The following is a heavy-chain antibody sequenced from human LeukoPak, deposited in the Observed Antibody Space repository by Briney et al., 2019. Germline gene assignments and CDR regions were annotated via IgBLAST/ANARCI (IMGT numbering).Heavy chain of an antibody. V-gene: IGHV4-4*02. CDR3: ARDYLLGYCSGGSCSERDY. J-gene: IGHJ4*02. CDR1: GGSISSSNW. D-gene: IGHD2-15*01. Sequence: SETLSLTCAVSGGSISSSNWWSWVRQPPGKGLEWIGEIYHSGSTNYNPSLKSRVTISVDTSKNQFSLKLSSVTAADTAVYYCARDYLLGYCSGGSCSERDYWGQGTLVTVSS. CDR2: IYHSGST.